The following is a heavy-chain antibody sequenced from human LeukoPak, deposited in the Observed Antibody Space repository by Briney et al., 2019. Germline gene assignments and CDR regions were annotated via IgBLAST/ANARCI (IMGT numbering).Heavy chain of an antibody. V-gene: IGHV1-2*02. CDR2: INPSSGGT. CDR3: ASGYSSSLLDY. Sequence: ASVKVSCKASGYTFTGYYMHWVRQAPGQGLEWMGWINPSSGGTNYAQKFQGRVTMTRDTSISTAYMELSRLRSDDTAVYYCASGYSSSLLDYWGQGTLVTVSS. CDR1: GYTFTGYY. D-gene: IGHD6-13*01. J-gene: IGHJ4*02.